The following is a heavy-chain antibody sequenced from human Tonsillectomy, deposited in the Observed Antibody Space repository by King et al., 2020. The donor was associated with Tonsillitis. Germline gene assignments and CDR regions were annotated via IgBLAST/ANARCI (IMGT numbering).Heavy chain of an antibody. D-gene: IGHD3-22*01. CDR2: ISSSGSTI. CDR3: ARPLRPSYDSSGYYSDYYYGMDV. CDR1: GFTFSDYY. Sequence: VQLVESGGGLVKPGGSLRLSCAASGFTFSDYYMSWIRQAPGKGLEWVSYISSSGSTIYYADSVKGRFTISRDNAKNSLYLQMNSLRAEDTAVYYCARPLRPSYDSSGYYSDYYYGMDVWGQGTTVTVSS. J-gene: IGHJ6*02. V-gene: IGHV3-11*01.